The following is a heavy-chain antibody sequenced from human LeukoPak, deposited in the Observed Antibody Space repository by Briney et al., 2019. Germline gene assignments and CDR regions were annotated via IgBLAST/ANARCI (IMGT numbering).Heavy chain of an antibody. J-gene: IGHJ4*02. Sequence: PGGSLRLSCAASGFTFSSYGMHWVRQAPGKGLEWVSFIRSKAYGGTPEYAASVKGRFTISRDDSKSIAYLQLNSLKSEDTAVYFCTRIGTSGGEFDYWGQGTLVTVSS. CDR1: GFTFSSYG. D-gene: IGHD1-7*01. CDR3: TRIGTSGGEFDY. V-gene: IGHV3-49*04. CDR2: IRSKAYGGTP.